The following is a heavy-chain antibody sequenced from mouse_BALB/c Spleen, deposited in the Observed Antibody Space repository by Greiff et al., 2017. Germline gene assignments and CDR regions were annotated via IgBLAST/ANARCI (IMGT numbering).Heavy chain of an antibody. V-gene: IGHV5-6-5*01. D-gene: IGHD2-4*01. CDR1: GFTFSSYA. CDR2: ISSGGST. J-gene: IGHJ4*01. CDR3: ARGGGLRSYAMDY. Sequence: EVQLVESGGGLVKPGGSLKLSCAASGFTFSSYAMSWVRQTPEKRLEWVASISSGGSTYYPDSVKGRFTISRDNARNILYLQMSSLRSEDTAMYYCARGGGLRSYAMDYWGQGTSVTVSS.